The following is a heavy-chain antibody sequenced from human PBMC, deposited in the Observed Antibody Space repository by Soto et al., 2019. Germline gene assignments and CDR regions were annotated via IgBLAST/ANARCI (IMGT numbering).Heavy chain of an antibody. CDR2: IYYSGST. J-gene: IGHJ4*02. CDR3: ARETYYYDSSGYPIQFFDY. CDR1: GGSISSYY. V-gene: IGHV4-59*13. D-gene: IGHD3-22*01. Sequence: SETLSLTCTVSGGSISSYYWSWIRQPPGKGLEWIGYIYYSGSTNYNPSLKSRVTISVDTSKNQFSLKLSSVTAADTAVYYCARETYYYDSSGYPIQFFDYWGQGTLVTVSS.